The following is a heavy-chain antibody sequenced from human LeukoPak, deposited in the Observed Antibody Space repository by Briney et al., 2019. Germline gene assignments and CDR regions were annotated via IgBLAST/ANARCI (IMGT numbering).Heavy chain of an antibody. D-gene: IGHD3-10*01. Sequence: GGSLRLSCAASGFTFSSYAMSWVRQAPGKGLEWVSAISGSGGSTYYSDSVKGRFTISRDNSKNTLYLQMDSLRAEDMAVYYCAKVAHYYGSGSYYEYYFDYWGQGTLVTVSS. CDR3: AKVAHYYGSGSYYEYYFDY. CDR1: GFTFSSYA. J-gene: IGHJ4*02. V-gene: IGHV3-23*01. CDR2: ISGSGGST.